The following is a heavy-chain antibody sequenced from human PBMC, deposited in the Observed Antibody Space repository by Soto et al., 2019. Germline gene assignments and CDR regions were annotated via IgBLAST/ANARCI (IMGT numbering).Heavy chain of an antibody. Sequence: PSETLSLTWTVSGGSISSYYWSWIRQPPGKGLEWIGYIYYSGSTNYNPSLKSRVTISVDTSKNQFSLKLSSVTAADTAVYYCARHGEPYDFWSGYGYYYYGMDVWGQGTTVTVSS. J-gene: IGHJ6*02. V-gene: IGHV4-59*01. CDR3: ARHGEPYDFWSGYGYYYYGMDV. CDR2: IYYSGST. D-gene: IGHD3-3*01. CDR1: GGSISSYY.